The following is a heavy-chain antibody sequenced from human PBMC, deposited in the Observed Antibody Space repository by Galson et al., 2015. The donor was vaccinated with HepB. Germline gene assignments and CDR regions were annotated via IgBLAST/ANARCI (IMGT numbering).Heavy chain of an antibody. J-gene: IGHJ6*03. Sequence: SVKVSCKASGYTFTDSVVNWARQAPGQGLEWMGWMNTNTGKPTYAPGFAGRFVFSSDTSVTTAYLQISSLETDDTAVYYCARSPLRFLDGLPYYDYYYMDVWGEGTTVTVSS. V-gene: IGHV7-4-1*02. CDR1: GYTFTDSV. CDR3: ARSPLRFLDGLPYYDYYYMDV. CDR2: MNTNTGKP. D-gene: IGHD3-3*01.